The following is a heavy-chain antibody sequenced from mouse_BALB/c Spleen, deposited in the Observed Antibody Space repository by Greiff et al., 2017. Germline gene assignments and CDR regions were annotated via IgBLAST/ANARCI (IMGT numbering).Heavy chain of an antibody. CDR2: IYPGDGDT. CDR3: ASGDGYYAYAMDY. CDR1: GYAFSSYW. Sequence: QVQLQQSGPELVKPGASVKISCKASGYAFSSYWMNWVKQRPGQGLEWIGQIYPGDGDTNYNGKFKGKATLTADKSSSTAYMQLSSLTSEDSAVYFCASGDGYYAYAMDYWGQGTSVTVSS. J-gene: IGHJ4*01. V-gene: IGHV1-80*01. D-gene: IGHD2-3*01.